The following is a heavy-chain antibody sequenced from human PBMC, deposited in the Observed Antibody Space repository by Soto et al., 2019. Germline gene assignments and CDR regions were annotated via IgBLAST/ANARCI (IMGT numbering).Heavy chain of an antibody. J-gene: IGHJ6*02. CDR1: GYTFTSYG. CDR2: ISGYNDNT. D-gene: IGHD2-15*01. CDR3: ARNVTRIADSYYGTDV. V-gene: IGHV1-18*04. Sequence: QVPLVQSGAEVKKPGASVKVSCKASGYTFTSYGINWVRQAPGQGLEWMGWISGYNDNTNYAQRLQGRVTITTDTATSTAYMELRTLRSDDTAVYYSARNVTRIADSYYGTDVWGQGTTVTVSS.